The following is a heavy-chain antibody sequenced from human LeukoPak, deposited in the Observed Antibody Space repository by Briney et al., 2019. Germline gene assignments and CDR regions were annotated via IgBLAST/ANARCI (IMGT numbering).Heavy chain of an antibody. CDR3: ADQVTTGAFDP. J-gene: IGHJ5*02. CDR1: GASISSSF. D-gene: IGHD4-17*01. CDR2: IYYSGST. Sequence: PSETLSLTCTVSGASISSSFWSWIRQPPGKGLEWIGSIYYSGSTYYNPSLKSRVTISVDTSKNQFSLKLSSVTAADTAVYYCADQVTTGAFDPWGQGTLVTVSS. V-gene: IGHV4-59*05.